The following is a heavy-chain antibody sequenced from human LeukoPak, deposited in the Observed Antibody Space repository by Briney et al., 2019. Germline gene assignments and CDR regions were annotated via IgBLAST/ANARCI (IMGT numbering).Heavy chain of an antibody. J-gene: IGHJ5*02. Sequence: GGSLRLSCAASGFTFSSYGMHWARQAPGKGLEWVAVISYDGSNKYYADSVKGRFTISRDNSKNTLYLQMNSLRAEDTAVYYCAKAIYYYYDSSGYGGNWFDPWGQGTLVTVSS. V-gene: IGHV3-30*18. CDR2: ISYDGSNK. CDR1: GFTFSSYG. CDR3: AKAIYYYYDSSGYGGNWFDP. D-gene: IGHD3-22*01.